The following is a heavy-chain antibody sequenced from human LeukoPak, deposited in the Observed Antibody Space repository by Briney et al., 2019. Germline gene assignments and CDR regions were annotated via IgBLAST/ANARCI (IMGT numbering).Heavy chain of an antibody. Sequence: SETLSLTCAVYGGSFSGYYWSWIRQPPGKGLEWIGEINHSGSTNYNPSLKSRVTISVDTSKNQFSLKLSSVTAVDTAVYYCARGMMKYFQHWGQGTLVTVSS. J-gene: IGHJ1*01. D-gene: IGHD3-16*01. CDR2: INHSGST. V-gene: IGHV4-34*01. CDR1: GGSFSGYY. CDR3: ARGMMKYFQH.